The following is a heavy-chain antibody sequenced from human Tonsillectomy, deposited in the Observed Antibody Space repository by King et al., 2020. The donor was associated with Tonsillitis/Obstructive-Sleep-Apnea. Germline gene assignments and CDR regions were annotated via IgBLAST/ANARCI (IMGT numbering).Heavy chain of an antibody. J-gene: IGHJ4*02. Sequence: VQLVESGGGLVQPGGSLRLSCAASGFTFSSYAMSWVRQAPGKGLEWVSAISGSGGSTYYADSVKGRFTISSDNSKNTLYLQMNSLRAEDTAVYYCAKVSRRQWLVRMLIDFDYWGQGTLVTVSS. D-gene: IGHD6-19*01. V-gene: IGHV3-23*04. CDR1: GFTFSSYA. CDR3: AKVSRRQWLVRMLIDFDY. CDR2: ISGSGGST.